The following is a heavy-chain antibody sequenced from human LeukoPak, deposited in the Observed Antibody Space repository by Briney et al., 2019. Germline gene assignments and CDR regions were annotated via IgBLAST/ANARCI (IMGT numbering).Heavy chain of an antibody. D-gene: IGHD1-1*01. CDR1: GGPFSGYY. CDR2: INHSGST. J-gene: IGHJ4*02. CDR3: ARGAVAGTTSPDFDY. Sequence: PSETLSLTCAVYGGPFSGYYWSWIRQPPGKGLEWIGEINHSGSTNYNPSLKSRVTISVDTSKNQFSLKLSSVTAADTAVYYCARGAVAGTTSPDFDYWGQGTLVTVSS. V-gene: IGHV4-34*01.